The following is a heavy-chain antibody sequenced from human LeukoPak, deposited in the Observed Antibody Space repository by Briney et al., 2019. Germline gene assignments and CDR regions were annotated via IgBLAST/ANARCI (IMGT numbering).Heavy chain of an antibody. V-gene: IGHV3-48*03. Sequence: GGSLRLSCAASGFTFSSYEMNWVRQAPGKGLEWVSYISSSGSTIYYADSVKGRFTISRDNAKNSLYLQMNSLRAEDTAVYYCARGVATMGYYYYYMDVWGKGTTVTISS. CDR1: GFTFSSYE. J-gene: IGHJ6*03. CDR2: ISSSGSTI. CDR3: ARGVATMGYYYYYMDV. D-gene: IGHD5-24*01.